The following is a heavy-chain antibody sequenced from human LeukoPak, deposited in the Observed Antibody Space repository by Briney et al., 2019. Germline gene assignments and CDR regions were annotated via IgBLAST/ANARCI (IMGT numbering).Heavy chain of an antibody. J-gene: IGHJ5*02. CDR2: TYYRSKWYN. CDR1: GDSVSSNSAA. CDR3: ARDPNLWFGEPLGWFDP. V-gene: IGHV6-1*01. Sequence: SQTLSLTCAISGDSVSSNSAAWNWIRQSPSRGLEWLGRTYYRSKWYNDYAVPVKSRITINPDTSKNQFSLQLNSVTPEDTAVYYCARDPNLWFGEPLGWFDPWGQGTLVTVSS. D-gene: IGHD3-10*01.